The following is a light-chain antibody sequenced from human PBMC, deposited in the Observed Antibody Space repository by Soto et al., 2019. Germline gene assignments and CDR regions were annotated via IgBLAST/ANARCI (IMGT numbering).Light chain of an antibody. CDR1: QSLLHSDGNTY. J-gene: IGKJ5*01. Sequence: DIVLTQTPLSSPVALGQPASISCRSSQSLLHSDGNTYLSWLHQRPGQSPQLLIYEVSNRISAVPDRFSGSGSGTDFTLKISRVEAEDAGVYYCMQSTQLPLTFGQGTRLEIK. CDR3: MQSTQLPLT. CDR2: EVS. V-gene: IGKV2-24*01.